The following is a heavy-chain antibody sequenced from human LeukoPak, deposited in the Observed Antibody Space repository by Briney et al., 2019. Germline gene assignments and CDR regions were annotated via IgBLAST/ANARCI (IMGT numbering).Heavy chain of an antibody. CDR1: GFTFSSYA. J-gene: IGHJ4*02. V-gene: IGHV3-23*01. Sequence: PGGSLRLSCAASGFTFSSYAMSWVRQAPGKGLEWVSAISGSGGSTYYADSVKGGFTISRENYKNTLYLQMNSLRAEDTAVYYCAKDLEGDSSGYYPGYFDYWGQGTLVTVSS. D-gene: IGHD3-22*01. CDR3: AKDLEGDSSGYYPGYFDY. CDR2: ISGSGGST.